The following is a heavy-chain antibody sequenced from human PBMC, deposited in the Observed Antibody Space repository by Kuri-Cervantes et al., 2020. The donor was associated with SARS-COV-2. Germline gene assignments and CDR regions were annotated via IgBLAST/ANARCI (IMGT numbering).Heavy chain of an antibody. CDR2: IYHSGST. D-gene: IGHD2-2*01. J-gene: IGHJ6*03. V-gene: IGHV4-38-2*02. Sequence: SETLSLTCTVSGYSISSGYYWGWIRQPPGKGLEWIGSIYHSGSTYYNPSLKSRVTISVDTSKNQFPLELSSVTAADTAVYYCARGHCSSTSCYINYYYYMDVWGKGTTVTVSS. CDR3: ARGHCSSTSCYINYYYYMDV. CDR1: GYSISSGYY.